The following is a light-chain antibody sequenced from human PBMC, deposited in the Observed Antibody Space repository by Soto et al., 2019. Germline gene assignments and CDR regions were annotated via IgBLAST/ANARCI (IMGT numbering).Light chain of an antibody. J-gene: IGKJ1*01. CDR3: QQYGSSPRT. Sequence: EIVLTQSPGTLSLSPGERATLSCRASQSVSSSYLAWYQQKPGQAPRLLIYGASSRATGIPDRFSGSGSGSDFTLTISRLEPEDFAVYDYQQYGSSPRTFGQGTKVESK. CDR1: QSVSSSY. V-gene: IGKV3-20*01. CDR2: GAS.